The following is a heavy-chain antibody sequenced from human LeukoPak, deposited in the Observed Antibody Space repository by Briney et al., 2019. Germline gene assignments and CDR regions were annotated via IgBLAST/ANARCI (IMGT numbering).Heavy chain of an antibody. V-gene: IGHV4-39*01. Sequence: SETLSLTCIVSGGSISSSNYYWGWIRQPPGKGLEWIGTIYYMGNTFYNPSLKSRVTMSVDTSRNQFSLNLSSVTATDTAVYFCLRGPRLPYGVFPNHWYFDLWGRGILVTVSS. CDR1: GGSISSSNYY. CDR3: LRGPRLPYGVFPNHWYFDL. CDR2: IYYMGNT. D-gene: IGHD4-17*01. J-gene: IGHJ2*01.